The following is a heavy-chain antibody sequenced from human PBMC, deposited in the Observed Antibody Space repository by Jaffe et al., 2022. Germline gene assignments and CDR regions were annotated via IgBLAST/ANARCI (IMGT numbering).Heavy chain of an antibody. CDR3: ARLAGSYYDFWSDNWFDP. J-gene: IGHJ5*02. CDR2: IYYSGST. Sequence: QLQLQESGPGLVKPSETLSLTCTVSGGSISSSSYYWGWIRQPPGKGLEWIGSIYYSGSTYYNPSLKSRVTISVDTSKNQFSLKLSSVTAADTAVYYCARLAGSYYDFWSDNWFDPWGQGTLVTVSS. CDR1: GGSISSSSYY. V-gene: IGHV4-39*01. D-gene: IGHD3-3*01.